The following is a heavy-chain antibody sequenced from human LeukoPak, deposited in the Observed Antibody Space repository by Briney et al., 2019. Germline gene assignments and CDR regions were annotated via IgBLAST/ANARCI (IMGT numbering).Heavy chain of an antibody. D-gene: IGHD3-10*01. CDR1: GFTFSSYG. CDR2: IRSDGSNK. V-gene: IGHV3-30*02. J-gene: IGHJ4*02. Sequence: GGSLRLSCAASGFTFSSYGMHWVRQAPGKGLEWVAFIRSDGSNKYYADSVKGRFTISRDNSKNTLYLQMNSLRAEDTAVYYCAKENTFYYYGSGNPGYWGQGTLVTVSS. CDR3: AKENTFYYYGSGNPGY.